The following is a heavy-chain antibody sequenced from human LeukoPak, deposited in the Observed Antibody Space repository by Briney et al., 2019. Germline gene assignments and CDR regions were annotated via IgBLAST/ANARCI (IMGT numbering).Heavy chain of an antibody. J-gene: IGHJ4*02. CDR1: GFTFSSYW. Sequence: PGGSLRFSCAASGFTFSSYWMHWVRQVPGKGLVWVSRINSDGSSTTYADSVKGRFTISRDNAKNTLYLQMNSLRAEDTAVYYCATGNYNRPFDYWGQGTLVAVSS. D-gene: IGHD1-7*01. CDR3: ATGNYNRPFDY. CDR2: INSDGSST. V-gene: IGHV3-74*01.